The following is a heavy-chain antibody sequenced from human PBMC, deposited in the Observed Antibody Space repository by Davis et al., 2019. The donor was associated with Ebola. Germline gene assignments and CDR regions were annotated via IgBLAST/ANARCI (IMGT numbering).Heavy chain of an antibody. CDR1: GFTVSSNY. Sequence: PGGSLRLSCAASGFTVSSNYMSWVRQAPGKGLVWVSRINSDGSSTSYADSVKGRFTISRDNAKNTLYLQMNSLRDEDTAVYYCARDSEYQLFFLPSLDVWGKGTTVTVSS. CDR3: ARDSEYQLFFLPSLDV. CDR2: INSDGSST. V-gene: IGHV3-74*01. J-gene: IGHJ6*04. D-gene: IGHD2-2*01.